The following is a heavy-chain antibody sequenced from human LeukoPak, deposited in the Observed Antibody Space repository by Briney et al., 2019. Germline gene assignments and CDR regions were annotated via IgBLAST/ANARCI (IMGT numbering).Heavy chain of an antibody. CDR2: ISAYNGNT. Sequence: GASVKVSCKASGYTFTSYGISWVRQAPGQGLEWMGWISAYNGNTNYAQKLQGRVTMTTDTSTSTAYMELRSLRSDDTAVYYCARIERPRYSSSPDVWGQGTTVTVSS. D-gene: IGHD6-13*01. J-gene: IGHJ6*02. CDR1: GYTFTSYG. CDR3: ARIERPRYSSSPDV. V-gene: IGHV1-18*01.